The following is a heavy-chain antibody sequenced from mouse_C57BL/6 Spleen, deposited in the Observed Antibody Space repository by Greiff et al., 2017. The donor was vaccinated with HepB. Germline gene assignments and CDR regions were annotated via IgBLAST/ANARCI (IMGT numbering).Heavy chain of an antibody. J-gene: IGHJ2*01. CDR3: TSRHSSGHVDY. V-gene: IGHV6-6*01. Sequence: EVKLVESGGGLVQPGGSMKLSCAASGFTFSDAWMDWVRQSPEKGLEWVAEIRNKANNHATYYAESVKGRFTISRDDSKSSVYLQMNSLRAEDTGIYYCTSRHSSGHVDYWGQGTTLTVSS. CDR2: IRNKANNHAT. D-gene: IGHD3-2*02. CDR1: GFTFSDAW.